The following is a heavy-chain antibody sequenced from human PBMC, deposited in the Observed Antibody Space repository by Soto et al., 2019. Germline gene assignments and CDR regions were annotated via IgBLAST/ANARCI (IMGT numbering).Heavy chain of an antibody. CDR2: ISGRGDRT. D-gene: IGHD2-8*02. CDR1: GFSLSDFA. CDR3: VKDIRGLVDTVLFNF. Sequence: EVQLLESGGGLARPGGSLRLSCVGSGFSLSDFAMSWVRQAPGKGLEWLSSISGRGDRTHYADFVKGRFTVSRDNSQNTIYLHMDSLSAEDTATYHWVKDIRGLVDTVLFNFWGLGTLVTVSS. V-gene: IGHV3-23*01. J-gene: IGHJ4*02.